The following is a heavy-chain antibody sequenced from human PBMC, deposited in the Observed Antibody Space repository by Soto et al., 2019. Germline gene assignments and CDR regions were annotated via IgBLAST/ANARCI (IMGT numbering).Heavy chain of an antibody. Sequence: SETLSLTCTVSGGSISSSSYYWGWIRQPPGKGPEWIGSIYYSGSTYYNPSLKSRVTISVDTSKNQFSLKLSSVTAADTAVYYCARCEYHSDSSGSPGVSCFDPWGQGTLVTVSS. D-gene: IGHD3-22*01. CDR1: GGSISSSSYY. CDR3: ARCEYHSDSSGSPGVSCFDP. V-gene: IGHV4-39*01. J-gene: IGHJ5*02. CDR2: IYYSGST.